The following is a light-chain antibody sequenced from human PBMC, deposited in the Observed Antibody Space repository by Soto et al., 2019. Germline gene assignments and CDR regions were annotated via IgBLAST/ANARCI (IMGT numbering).Light chain of an antibody. CDR3: QQYGSSPRT. CDR2: AAS. V-gene: IGKV3-20*01. Sequence: EIELTQSPGTLSLSPGERATLSCRASQSVSSSYLAWYQQKPGQSPRLLIYAASSRATGIPDRFSGSGSGTDFTLTISRLEPEDFAVYYCQQYGSSPRTFGQGPKVDIK. CDR1: QSVSSSY. J-gene: IGKJ1*01.